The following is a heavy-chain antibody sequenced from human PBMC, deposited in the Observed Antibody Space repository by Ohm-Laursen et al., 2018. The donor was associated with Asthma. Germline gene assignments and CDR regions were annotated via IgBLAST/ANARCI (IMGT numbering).Heavy chain of an antibody. Sequence: SLRLSCAASGYTFSRYSIHWVRQIPGKGLEWVASISTASSFIYYADSVNGRFTVSRDDSKNTLYLQMNSLRPDDTAVYYCARDVMEWYLPAFDFWGQGTLVTASS. D-gene: IGHD3-3*01. J-gene: IGHJ4*02. V-gene: IGHV3-21*01. CDR1: GYTFSRYS. CDR2: ISTASSFI. CDR3: ARDVMEWYLPAFDF.